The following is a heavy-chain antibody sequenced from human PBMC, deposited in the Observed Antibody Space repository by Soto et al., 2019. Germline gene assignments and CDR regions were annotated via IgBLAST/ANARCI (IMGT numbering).Heavy chain of an antibody. D-gene: IGHD2-15*01. J-gene: IGHJ5*02. Sequence: SGTLSLTCTVSGGSISSYYWSWIRQPPGKGLEGIGYMYYGGRTNYNPSLKSRVTISVDTSKMQVSLKLSSVTAADTAVYFCARGTPSPLIVRSSRGPWFDPWGQGTLVTVSS. CDR3: ARGTPSPLIVRSSRGPWFDP. CDR2: MYYGGRT. V-gene: IGHV4-59*08. CDR1: GGSISSYY.